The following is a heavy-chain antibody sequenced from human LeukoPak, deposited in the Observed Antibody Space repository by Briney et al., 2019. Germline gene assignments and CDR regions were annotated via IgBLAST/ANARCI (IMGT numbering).Heavy chain of an antibody. J-gene: IGHJ4*02. CDR2: IYTSGST. V-gene: IGHV4-61*02. CDR1: GGSISSGSYY. CDR3: ARGPLDY. Sequence: SQTLSLTCTVSGGSISSGSYYWSWIRQPAGKGLEWIGRIYTSGSTNYNPSLKSRVTISVDTSKNQFSLKLSSVTAADTAVYYCARGPLDYWGQRTLVTVSS.